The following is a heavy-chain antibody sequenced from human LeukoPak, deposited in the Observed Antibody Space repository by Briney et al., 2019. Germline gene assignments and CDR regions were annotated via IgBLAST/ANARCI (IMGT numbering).Heavy chain of an antibody. V-gene: IGHV3-7*01. CDR3: ARERQNKDFWSGGDY. Sequence: GGSLRLSCAVSGFTFSDYWMTWVRQAPGKGLEWVANINQDGSEKYYVDSVKGRFTISRDNAKNSLYLQMNSLRAEDTAVYYCARERQNKDFWSGGDYWGQGTLVTVSS. CDR2: INQDGSEK. CDR1: GFTFSDYW. D-gene: IGHD3-3*01. J-gene: IGHJ4*02.